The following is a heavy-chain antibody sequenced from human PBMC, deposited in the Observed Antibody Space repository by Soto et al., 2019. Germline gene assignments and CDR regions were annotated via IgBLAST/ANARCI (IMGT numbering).Heavy chain of an antibody. D-gene: IGHD3-22*01. Sequence: SGPTLVNHTQTLTLTCTFSGFSLSTSEMCVSWIRQPPGKALEWLALIDWDDDKYYSTSLKTRLTISKGTSKNQVVLRMTNMDPVDTATYYCARSTYYYDSSGYSRIGLFDYWGQGSLVTVSS. CDR3: ARSTYYYDSSGYSRIGLFDY. V-gene: IGHV2-70*01. J-gene: IGHJ4*02. CDR1: GFSLSTSEMC. CDR2: IDWDDDK.